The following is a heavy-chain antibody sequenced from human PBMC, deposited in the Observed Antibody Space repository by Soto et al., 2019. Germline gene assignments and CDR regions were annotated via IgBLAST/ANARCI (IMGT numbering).Heavy chain of an antibody. CDR2: FDPEDGET. J-gene: IGHJ6*02. V-gene: IGHV1-24*01. D-gene: IGHD2-21*02. Sequence: GASVKVSCTVSGYTLTELSMHWVRQAPGKGLEWMGGFDPEDGETIYAQKFQGRVTMTEDTSTDTAYMELSSLRSEDTAVYYCATDVSRVVTARGYYYYGMDVWGQGTTVTVSS. CDR1: GYTLTELS. CDR3: ATDVSRVVTARGYYYYGMDV.